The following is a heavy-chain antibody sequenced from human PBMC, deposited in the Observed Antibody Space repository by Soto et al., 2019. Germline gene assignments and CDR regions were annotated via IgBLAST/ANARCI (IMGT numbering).Heavy chain of an antibody. V-gene: IGHV5-51*01. CDR2: IYPGDSDT. Sequence: VESLKISCKGSGYSFTSYWIGWVRQMPGKGLEWMGIIYPGDSDTRYSPSFQGQVTISADKSISTAYLQWSSLKASDTAMYYCARPPQIGLYGMDVWGQGTTVTVSS. J-gene: IGHJ6*02. CDR3: ARPPQIGLYGMDV. CDR1: GYSFTSYW.